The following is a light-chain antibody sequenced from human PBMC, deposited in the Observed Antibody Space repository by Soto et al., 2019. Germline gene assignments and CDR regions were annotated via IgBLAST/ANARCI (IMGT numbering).Light chain of an antibody. V-gene: IGKV3-15*01. J-gene: IGKJ5*01. CDR3: QQYNNWPIT. CDR2: DAS. CDR1: QSLRSS. Sequence: EAMMTQSPDTLSVSLGERATLSCRASQSLRSSLAWYQQKPGQAPRLLIYDASTRATGIPARFSGSGSGTDFTLTISGLQSEDFAVYYCQQYNNWPITFGQGTRLENK.